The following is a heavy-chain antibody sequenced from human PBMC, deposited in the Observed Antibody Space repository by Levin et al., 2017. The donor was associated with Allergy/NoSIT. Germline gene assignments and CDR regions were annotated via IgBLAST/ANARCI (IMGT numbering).Heavy chain of an antibody. D-gene: IGHD3-3*01. Sequence: GESLKISCAASGFTFSSYGMHWVRQAPGKGLEWVAVIWYDGSNKYYADSVKGRFTISRDNSKNTLYLQMNSLRAEDTAVYYCARDRAYYDPYWYFDLWGRGTLVTVSS. CDR2: IWYDGSNK. CDR1: GFTFSSYG. J-gene: IGHJ2*01. CDR3: ARDRAYYDPYWYFDL. V-gene: IGHV3-33*01.